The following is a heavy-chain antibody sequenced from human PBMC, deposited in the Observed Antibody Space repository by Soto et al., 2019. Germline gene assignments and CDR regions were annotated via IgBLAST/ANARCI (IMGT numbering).Heavy chain of an antibody. CDR3: ARGRRGDTSFDY. D-gene: IGHD2-2*01. J-gene: IGHJ4*02. Sequence: PGGSLRLSCAASGFTFSSYAMSWVSQAPGKGLEWVSAISGSGGSTYYADSVKGRFTISRDNAKNSLYLQMNSLRAEDTAVYYYARGRRGDTSFDYWDQGTLVTVSS. CDR1: GFTFSSYA. CDR2: ISGSGGST. V-gene: IGHV3-23*01.